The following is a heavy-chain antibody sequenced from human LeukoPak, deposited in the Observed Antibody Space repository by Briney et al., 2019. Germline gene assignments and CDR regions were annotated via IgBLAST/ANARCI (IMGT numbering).Heavy chain of an antibody. CDR2: IYYSGST. J-gene: IGHJ4*02. D-gene: IGHD3-10*01. CDR3: ARARYYYGSGSSPHPLRY. Sequence: SETLSLTCTVSGGSISSSYWSWIRQPPGKGLEWIGYIYYSGSTNYNPSLKSRVTISVDTSKNQFSLKLSSVTAADTAVYYCARARYYYGSGSSPHPLRYWGQGTLVTVSS. V-gene: IGHV4-59*12. CDR1: GGSISSSY.